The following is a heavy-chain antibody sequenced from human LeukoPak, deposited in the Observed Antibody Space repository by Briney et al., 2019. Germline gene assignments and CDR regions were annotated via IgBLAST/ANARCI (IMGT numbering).Heavy chain of an antibody. CDR1: GFTFSDSA. CDR3: TREYSSGWPFDF. D-gene: IGHD6-19*01. V-gene: IGHV3-73*01. CDR2: IRSKADTYAT. Sequence: GGSLRLSCAASGFTFSDSAIHWVRQATGKGLEWVGRIRSKADTYATTYGASLKGRFTISRDDSRNRAYLQMSSLRTEDTAVYYCTREYSSGWPFDFWGQGTLVTVSS. J-gene: IGHJ4*02.